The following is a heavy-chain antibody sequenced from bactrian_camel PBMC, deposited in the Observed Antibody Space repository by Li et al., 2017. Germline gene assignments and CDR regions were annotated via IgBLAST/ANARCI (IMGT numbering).Heavy chain of an antibody. D-gene: IGHD2*01. J-gene: IGHJ6*01. CDR2: IEIDGRT. CDR1: GFTYSRYC. Sequence: QVQLVESGGGLVQPGGSLRLSCAASGFTYSRYCMAWFRQAPGKEREGVAHIEIDGRTRYADSVKGRFTISRDNAKNTLHLQMISLKTGDTAVYYCVANLASGPSRGQGTQVTVS. V-gene: IGHV3S26*01. CDR3: VANLASGPS.